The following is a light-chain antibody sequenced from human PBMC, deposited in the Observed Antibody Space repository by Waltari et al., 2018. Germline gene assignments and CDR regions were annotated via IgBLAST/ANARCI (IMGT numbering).Light chain of an antibody. CDR1: SGSVSSTSY. CDR3: LVYMGSGIWV. V-gene: IGLV8-61*01. CDR2: KTN. J-gene: IGLJ3*02. Sequence: QTVVTQEPSLSVSPGGTVTLTCALSSGSVSSTSYVSWYQQSPGQTPRTLVYKTNIRSCGVPDRFSGSSLGNKAALIITGAQADDECDYYCLVYMGSGIWVFGGGTKLTVL.